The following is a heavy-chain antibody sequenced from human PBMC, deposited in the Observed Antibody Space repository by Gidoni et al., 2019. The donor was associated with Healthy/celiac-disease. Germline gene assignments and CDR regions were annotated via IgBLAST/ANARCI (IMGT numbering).Heavy chain of an antibody. Sequence: QVQLQQWGAGLLKPSETLSLTCPVHGGSFSGYYWSWIRQPPGKGLEWIGEINHGGSTNYNPSLKSRVTISVDTSKNQFSLKLSSVTAADTAVYYCARGRSITIFGVASYYFDYWGQGTLVTVSS. D-gene: IGHD3-3*01. CDR1: GGSFSGYY. CDR3: ARGRSITIFGVASYYFDY. V-gene: IGHV4-34*01. CDR2: INHGGST. J-gene: IGHJ4*02.